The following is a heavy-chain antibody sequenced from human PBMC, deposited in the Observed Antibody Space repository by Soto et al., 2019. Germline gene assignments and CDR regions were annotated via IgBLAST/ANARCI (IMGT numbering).Heavy chain of an antibody. CDR3: ARGPITMIGYYFDY. CDR1: GYTFTTYA. D-gene: IGHD3-10*02. CDR2: INAGNGNT. J-gene: IGHJ4*02. V-gene: IGHV1-3*01. Sequence: GASVKVSCKASGYTFTTYAMHWVRQAPGQRLGRMGWINAGNGNTKYSQKFQGRVTITRDTSASTAYMELSSLRSEDTAVYYCARGPITMIGYYFDYWGQGTLVTV.